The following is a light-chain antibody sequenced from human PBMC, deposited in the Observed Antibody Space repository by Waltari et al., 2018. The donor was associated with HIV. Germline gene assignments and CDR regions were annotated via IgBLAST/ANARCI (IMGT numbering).Light chain of an antibody. CDR2: WAS. Sequence: DIVMTQSPDSLAVSLGERATINCKSSQTILYSSNNKNYLGWYQKKPGQPPKLLIYWASTRESGVPYRFSGSGSGTDFTLTISSLQAEDVAVYYCQQYYTAPVTFGGGTKVEIK. CDR1: QTILYSSNNKNY. V-gene: IGKV4-1*01. J-gene: IGKJ4*01. CDR3: QQYYTAPVT.